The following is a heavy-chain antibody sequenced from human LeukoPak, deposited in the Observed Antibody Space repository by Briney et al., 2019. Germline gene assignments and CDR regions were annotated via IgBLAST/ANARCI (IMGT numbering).Heavy chain of an antibody. CDR3: ARVHGYSSGWRGGDY. J-gene: IGHJ4*02. Sequence: GGSLRLSCVTSGFTFRNYGMHWVRQAPGKGLEWVAVIWNDGSNKYYADSVKGRFIISREDSKNTLYLQMNSLRAEDTAVYYCARVHGYSSGWRGGDYWGQGTLVTVSS. CDR2: IWNDGSNK. D-gene: IGHD6-19*01. V-gene: IGHV3-33*01. CDR1: GFTFRNYG.